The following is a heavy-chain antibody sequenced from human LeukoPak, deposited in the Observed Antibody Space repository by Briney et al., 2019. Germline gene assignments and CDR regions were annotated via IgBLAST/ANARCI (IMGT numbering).Heavy chain of an antibody. Sequence: GESLQISCKGSGYSFTSYWIGWVRQMPGKGLEWMGIIYPGDSDTRYSPSFQGQVTISADKSISTAYLQWSSLKASDTAMYYCARLDGSKDGPYYYYGMDVWGQGTTVTVSS. D-gene: IGHD5-24*01. CDR1: GYSFTSYW. CDR2: IYPGDSDT. CDR3: ARLDGSKDGPYYYYGMDV. V-gene: IGHV5-51*01. J-gene: IGHJ6*02.